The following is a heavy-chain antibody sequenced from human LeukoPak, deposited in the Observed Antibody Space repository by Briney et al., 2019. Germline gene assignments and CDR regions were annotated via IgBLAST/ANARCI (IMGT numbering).Heavy chain of an antibody. CDR3: AREGRDGYKVDY. D-gene: IGHD5-24*01. CDR2: INHSGST. CDR1: GGSFSGYY. J-gene: IGHJ4*02. V-gene: IGHV4-34*01. Sequence: PSETLSLTCAVYGGSFSGYYWSWIRQPPGKGLEWIGEINHSGSTNYNPSLKSRVTISVDTSKNQFSLKLSSVTAADTAVYYCAREGRDGYKVDYWGQGTLVTVSS.